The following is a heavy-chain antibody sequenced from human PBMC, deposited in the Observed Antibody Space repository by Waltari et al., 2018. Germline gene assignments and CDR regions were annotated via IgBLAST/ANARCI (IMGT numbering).Heavy chain of an antibody. CDR2: IISRSNYI. D-gene: IGHD4-17*01. V-gene: IGHV3-21*06. CDR1: GFIFSTYS. Sequence: EVQLVESGGGLVKPGGSLRLPCAASGFIFSTYSMNWVRQAPGKGLEWVSSIISRSNYIYYADSVKGRFAISRDNAKNSLYLQMNSLRAEDTAVYYCARATVTTFNYFGLDVWGQGTTVTVSS. J-gene: IGHJ6*02. CDR3: ARATVTTFNYFGLDV.